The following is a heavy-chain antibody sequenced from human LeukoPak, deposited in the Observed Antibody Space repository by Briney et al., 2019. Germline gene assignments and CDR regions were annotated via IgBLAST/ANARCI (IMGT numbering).Heavy chain of an antibody. V-gene: IGHV3-30*18. Sequence: QPGGSLRLSCAASGFTFSSYGMHWVRQAPGKGLEWVAVISYDGSNKYYADSVKGRFTISRDNSKNTLYLQMNGLRAEDTAVYYCAKDQKGVLLWFGELSTGAFDIWGQGTMVTVSS. J-gene: IGHJ3*02. D-gene: IGHD3-10*01. CDR3: AKDQKGVLLWFGELSTGAFDI. CDR2: ISYDGSNK. CDR1: GFTFSSYG.